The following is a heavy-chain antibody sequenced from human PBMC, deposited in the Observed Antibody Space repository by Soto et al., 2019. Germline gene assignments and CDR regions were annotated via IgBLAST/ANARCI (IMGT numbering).Heavy chain of an antibody. CDR3: AKDRNTAMVTGDFDY. CDR1: GFTFGDYA. J-gene: IGHJ4*01. D-gene: IGHD5-18*01. Sequence: QPVGSLRLSCAASGFTFGDYAMHWVRQVPGRGLEWVSGVSWTNISFGYADSVKGRFTISRDNAKNSLYLQMNSLRREDTAFYYCAKDRNTAMVTGDFDYWGHGTLVTVSS. CDR2: VSWTNISF. V-gene: IGHV3-9*01.